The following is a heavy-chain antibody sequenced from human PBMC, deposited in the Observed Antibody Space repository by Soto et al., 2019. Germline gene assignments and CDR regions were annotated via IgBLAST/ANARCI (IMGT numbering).Heavy chain of an antibody. Sequence: PGGSLRLSCAASGFTFSSYAMSWVRQAPGKGLEWVSAISGSGGSTYYADSVKGRFTISRDNSKNTLYLQMNSLRAEDTAVYYCANTGSGSYYVPPHLFDPWGQGTLVTVSS. CDR1: GFTFSSYA. V-gene: IGHV3-23*01. CDR3: ANTGSGSYYVPPHLFDP. CDR2: ISGSGGST. D-gene: IGHD3-10*01. J-gene: IGHJ5*02.